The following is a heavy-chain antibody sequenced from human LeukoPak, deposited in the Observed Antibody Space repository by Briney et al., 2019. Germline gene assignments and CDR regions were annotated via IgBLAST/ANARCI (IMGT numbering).Heavy chain of an antibody. CDR3: ARDITIFGVVTGNWFDP. D-gene: IGHD3-3*01. Sequence: GASVKVSCTASGYTFTSYYMHWVRQAPGQGLEWMGIINPSGGSTSYAQKFQGRVTMTRDTSTSTVYMELSSLRSEDTAVYYCARDITIFGVVTGNWFDPWGQGTLVTVSS. CDR1: GYTFTSYY. V-gene: IGHV1-46*01. CDR2: INPSGGST. J-gene: IGHJ5*02.